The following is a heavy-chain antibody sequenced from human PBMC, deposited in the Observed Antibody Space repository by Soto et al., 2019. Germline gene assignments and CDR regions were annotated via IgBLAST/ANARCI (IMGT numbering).Heavy chain of an antibody. CDR2: IYHSGST. Sequence: QVHLQESGPGLVKPSETLSLTCGVSGDSISTVNWWSWVRQSPGKGLEWIDEIYHSGSTSYNPSLKSRVTMSVDKSKNQFSLQLTSVTAADTAVYYCATFSGFFTISPFDAWGQGIVVTVSS. CDR3: ATFSGFFTISPFDA. CDR1: GDSISTVNW. V-gene: IGHV4-4*02. D-gene: IGHD2-8*01. J-gene: IGHJ5*02.